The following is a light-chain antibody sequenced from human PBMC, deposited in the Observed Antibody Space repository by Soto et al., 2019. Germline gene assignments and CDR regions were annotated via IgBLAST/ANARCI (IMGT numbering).Light chain of an antibody. CDR3: SSYTIGYTLEV. CDR2: DVS. Sequence: QSALTQPASVSGSPGQSITISCTGTSSDVGGYNYVSWYQHYPGKAPKLMIYDVSNRPSGVSNRFSGSKSGNTASLTISGLQGEDEADYYCSSYTIGYTLEVFGTGTKLTVL. J-gene: IGLJ1*01. CDR1: SSDVGGYNY. V-gene: IGLV2-14*01.